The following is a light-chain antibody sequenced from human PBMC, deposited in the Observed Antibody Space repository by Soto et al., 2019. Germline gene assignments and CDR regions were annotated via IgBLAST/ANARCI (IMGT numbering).Light chain of an antibody. CDR3: CSYAGSSTLEV. CDR1: SSDVGSYNL. V-gene: IGLV2-23*01. J-gene: IGLJ3*02. CDR2: EGS. Sequence: QSALTQPASVSGSPGQSITISCTGTSSDVGSYNLVSWYQQHPGKAPKLMIYEGSKRPSGVSNRFSGSKSGNTASLTISGLHAEDEADYYCCSYAGSSTLEVFGGGTKVTVL.